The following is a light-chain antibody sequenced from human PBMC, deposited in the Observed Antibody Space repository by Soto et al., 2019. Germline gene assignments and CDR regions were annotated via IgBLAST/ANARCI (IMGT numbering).Light chain of an antibody. CDR2: GAS. V-gene: IGKV3-20*01. J-gene: IGKJ3*01. CDR3: QQYGSPRGRT. CDR1: QSVSSSY. Sequence: EIVLTQSPGTLSLSPGERATLSCRASQSVSSSYLAWYQQKPGQAPRLLIYGASSRATGIPDRFSGSGSGTDFTHTISRLEPEDFAVYYCQQYGSPRGRTFGPGTKVDIK.